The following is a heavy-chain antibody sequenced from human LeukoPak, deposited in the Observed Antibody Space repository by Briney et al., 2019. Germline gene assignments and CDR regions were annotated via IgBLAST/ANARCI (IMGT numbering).Heavy chain of an antibody. J-gene: IGHJ4*02. V-gene: IGHV4-59*01. Sequence: SETLSLTCSVSGGSISSYYWSWIRQPPGKRLEWIGYIYYSGSTNYNPSLKSRVTISVDTSKNQFSLKLSSVTAADTAVYYCARGDFWSGYYLSDYWGQGTLVTVSS. CDR3: ARGDFWSGYYLSDY. CDR1: GGSISSYY. CDR2: IYYSGST. D-gene: IGHD3-3*01.